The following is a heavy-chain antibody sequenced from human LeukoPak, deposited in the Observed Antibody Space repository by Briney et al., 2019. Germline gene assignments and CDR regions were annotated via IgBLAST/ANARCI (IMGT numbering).Heavy chain of an antibody. D-gene: IGHD3-22*01. V-gene: IGHV4-61*02. Sequence: SETLSLTCTVSGGSISSGSYYWSWIRQPAGKGLEWIGRIYTSGSTNYNPSLKSRVTISVDTSKNQFSLKLSSVTAADTAVYYCARDAGYYYDSSGYSITAEYFQHWGQGTLVTVSS. CDR3: ARDAGYYYDSSGYSITAEYFQH. CDR2: IYTSGST. CDR1: GGSISSGSYY. J-gene: IGHJ1*01.